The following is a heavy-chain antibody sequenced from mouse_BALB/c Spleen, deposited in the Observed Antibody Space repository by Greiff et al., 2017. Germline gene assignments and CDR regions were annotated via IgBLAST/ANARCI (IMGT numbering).Heavy chain of an antibody. CDR3: ARGYDGYFSWFAY. CDR2: ISSGGST. Sequence: DVKLVESGGGLVKPGGSLKLSCAASGFTFSSYAMSWVRQTPEKRLEWVASISSGGSTYYPASVKGRFTISRDNARNILYLQMSSLRSEDTAMYYCARGYDGYFSWFAYWGQGTLVTVSA. V-gene: IGHV5-6-5*01. D-gene: IGHD2-3*01. J-gene: IGHJ3*01. CDR1: GFTFSSYA.